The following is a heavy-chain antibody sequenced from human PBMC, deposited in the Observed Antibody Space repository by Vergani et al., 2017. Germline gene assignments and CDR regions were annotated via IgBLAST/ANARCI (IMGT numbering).Heavy chain of an antibody. V-gene: IGHV3-23*01. CDR1: GFIFSTYA. CDR2: ISASGAPT. D-gene: IGHD3-3*01. J-gene: IGHJ5*02. Sequence: EVQLLESGGDLVQPGGSLRLSCTASGFIFSTYAMSWVRQAPGKGLEWVSGISASGAPTYYADSVKGRFTISRDNAKNTLFLQMNSLRAEDTAVYYCARARKFRFGVVWENWFDPWGQGTLVTVSS. CDR3: ARARKFRFGVVWENWFDP.